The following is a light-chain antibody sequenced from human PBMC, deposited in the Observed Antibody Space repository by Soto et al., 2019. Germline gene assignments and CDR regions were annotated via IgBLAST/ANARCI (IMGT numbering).Light chain of an antibody. Sequence: DVVMTQSPLSLPVTLGQPASISCRSSQSLAHSDGNTYLSWFQQRPGQSPRRLIYQVSNRDSGVPDRFSGSASGTDFTLKISRMEAEDVGVYYCMQGTHWPWTFGQGTKVEIK. CDR2: QVS. CDR1: QSLAHSDGNTY. CDR3: MQGTHWPWT. V-gene: IGKV2-30*02. J-gene: IGKJ1*01.